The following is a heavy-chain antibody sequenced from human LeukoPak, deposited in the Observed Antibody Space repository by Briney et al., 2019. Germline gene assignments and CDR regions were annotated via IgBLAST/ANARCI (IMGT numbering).Heavy chain of an antibody. CDR2: ISWNSGSI. CDR1: GFTFDDYA. V-gene: IGHV3-9*03. D-gene: IGHD2-2*01. Sequence: GRSLRLSCAASGFTFDDYAMHWVRQAPGKGLEWVSGISWNSGSIGYADSVKGRFTISRDNAKNSLYLQMNSLRAEDMALYYCAKDRGSTVDAFDIWGQGTMVTVSS. J-gene: IGHJ3*02. CDR3: AKDRGSTVDAFDI.